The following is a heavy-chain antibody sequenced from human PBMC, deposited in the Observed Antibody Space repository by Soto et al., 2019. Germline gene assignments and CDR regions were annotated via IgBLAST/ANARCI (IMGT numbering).Heavy chain of an antibody. CDR1: GGSISSYY. CDR2: IYYSGST. CDR3: ARDGTPQAFDY. Sequence: SETLSLTCTVSGGSISSYYWSWIRQPPGKGLEWIGYIYYSGSTNYNPSLKSRVTISVDTSKNQFSLKLSSVTAADTAVYYCARDGTPQAFDYWGQGTLVTVSS. D-gene: IGHD1-26*01. V-gene: IGHV4-59*12. J-gene: IGHJ4*02.